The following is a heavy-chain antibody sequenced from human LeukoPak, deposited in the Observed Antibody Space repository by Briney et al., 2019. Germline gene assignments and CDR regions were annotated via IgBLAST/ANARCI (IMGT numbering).Heavy chain of an antibody. Sequence: SVKVSYKASGYTFNSYYMHWVRQAPGHGLEWKGWINPNSGGTNYAQKFQGRVTMTRDTSISTAYMELSRLRSDDTAVYYCARDLYDSSGYYPYGWFDPWGQGTLVTVSS. D-gene: IGHD3-22*01. J-gene: IGHJ5*02. CDR3: ARDLYDSSGYYPYGWFDP. V-gene: IGHV1-2*02. CDR1: GYTFNSYY. CDR2: INPNSGGT.